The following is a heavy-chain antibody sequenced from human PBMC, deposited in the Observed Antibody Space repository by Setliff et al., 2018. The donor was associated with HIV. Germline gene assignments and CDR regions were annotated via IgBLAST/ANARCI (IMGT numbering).Heavy chain of an antibody. CDR2: ISGSGDST. CDR3: TSDLDTAMPQIDY. J-gene: IGHJ4*02. Sequence: GGSLRLSCAASGFTFSHYAMTWVRQAPGKGLEWVSAISGSGDSTYYADSVKGRFTISRDNSKNTLHLQMNSLRAEDTALYYCTSDLDTAMPQIDYWGQGILVTVSS. D-gene: IGHD5-18*01. V-gene: IGHV3-23*01. CDR1: GFTFSHYA.